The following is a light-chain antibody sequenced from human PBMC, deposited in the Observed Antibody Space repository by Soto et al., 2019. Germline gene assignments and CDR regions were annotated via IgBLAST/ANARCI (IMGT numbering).Light chain of an antibody. V-gene: IGKV3-20*01. CDR3: QQYGSSPQT. J-gene: IGKJ2*01. CDR2: HAS. CDR1: QRFSRSF. Sequence: EIVLTQSQGTLSLSPGEVVTLSSMARQRFSRSFLAWYQQNHGQPPRLLIYHASSKDTGIPDRVSGSGSGTGFTLALSRLEREDLAEYYCQQYGSSPQTFGQGTKLEI.